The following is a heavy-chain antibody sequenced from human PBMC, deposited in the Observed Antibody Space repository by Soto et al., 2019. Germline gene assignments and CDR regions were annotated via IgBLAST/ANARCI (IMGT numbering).Heavy chain of an antibody. CDR3: ARALGDYDSSGYYYADWYFDL. CDR2: IYYSGST. CDR1: GGSIGSYY. V-gene: IGHV4-59*01. D-gene: IGHD3-22*01. J-gene: IGHJ2*01. Sequence: SETLSLTCTVSGGSIGSYYWSWIRQPPGKGLEWIGYIYYSGSTNYNPSLKSRVTISVDTSKNQFSLKLSSVTAADTAVYYCARALGDYDSSGYYYADWYFDLWGRGTLVTVSS.